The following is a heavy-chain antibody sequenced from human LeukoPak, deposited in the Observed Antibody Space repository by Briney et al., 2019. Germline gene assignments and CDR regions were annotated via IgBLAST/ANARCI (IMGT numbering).Heavy chain of an antibody. V-gene: IGHV3-30*18. Sequence: GGSLRLSCAASGLSFRNYDMHWVRQAPGKGLEWVALISNDGSNNNYADSVRGRFNISRDNSKNTLYLEVNSLRVEDTGVYYCAKEQWLINSFDNWGQGTLVTVSS. D-gene: IGHD6-19*01. CDR2: ISNDGSNN. CDR1: GLSFRNYD. CDR3: AKEQWLINSFDN. J-gene: IGHJ4*02.